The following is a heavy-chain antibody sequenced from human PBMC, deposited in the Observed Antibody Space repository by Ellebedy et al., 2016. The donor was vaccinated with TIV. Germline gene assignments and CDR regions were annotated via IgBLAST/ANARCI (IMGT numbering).Heavy chain of an antibody. D-gene: IGHD7-27*01. J-gene: IGHJ3*02. CDR3: ARDLGSAFDI. CDR1: GFTFSSYW. Sequence: GESLKISXAASGFTFSSYWMHWVRQAPGKGLVWVSRINSDGSSTSYADSVKGRFTISRENAKNSLYLQMNSLRAGDTAVYYCARDLGSAFDIWGQGTMVTVSS. V-gene: IGHV3-74*01. CDR2: INSDGSST.